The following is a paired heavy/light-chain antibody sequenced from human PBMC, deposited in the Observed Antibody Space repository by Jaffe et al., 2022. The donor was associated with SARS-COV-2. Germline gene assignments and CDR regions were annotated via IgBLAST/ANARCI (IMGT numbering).Light chain of an antibody. CDR2: EVS. CDR3: SSLAINRIPL. J-gene: IGLJ1*01. Sequence: QSALTQPASVSGSPGQSITISCTGTSSDVGGYNFVSWYQQHPGKAPKLMIYEVSNRPSGVSDRFSGSKSGNTASLTISRLQAEDEADYYCSSLAINRIPLFGTGTKVSVL. CDR1: SSDVGGYNF. V-gene: IGLV2-14*01.
Heavy chain of an antibody. J-gene: IGHJ6*02. CDR2: TSYDGTNK. V-gene: IGHV3-30-3*01. D-gene: IGHD2-8*02. CDR1: GFTFITYA. Sequence: QVQLVESGGGVVQPGRSLRLSCEASGFTFITYALFWVRQAPGKGLEGVAATSYDGTNKLYADSVRGRFTISRDNSKNTLYLQMNGLRVEDTAVYYCARDHCTGANCPWGYYYYGLDVWGRGTTVTVSS. CDR3: ARDHCTGANCPWGYYYYGLDV.